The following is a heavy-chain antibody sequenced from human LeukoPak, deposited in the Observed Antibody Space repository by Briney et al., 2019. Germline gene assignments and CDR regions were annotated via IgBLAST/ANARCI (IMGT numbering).Heavy chain of an antibody. CDR3: ARDSLYYGSGSYHDY. CDR1: GFSFRDYY. Sequence: GGSLRLSCEGSGFSFRDYYMSWIRQTPGKGLEWVSYISNSGTDTNYADSVKGRFTISRDNAKNSLYLQMNSLRAEDTAVYYCARDSLYYGSGSYHDYWGQGTLVTVSS. J-gene: IGHJ4*02. D-gene: IGHD3-10*01. V-gene: IGHV3-11*06. CDR2: ISNSGTDT.